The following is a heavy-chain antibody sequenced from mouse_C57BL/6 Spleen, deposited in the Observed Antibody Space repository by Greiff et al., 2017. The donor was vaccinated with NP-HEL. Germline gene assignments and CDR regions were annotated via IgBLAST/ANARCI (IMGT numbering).Heavy chain of an antibody. Sequence: VQLQQSGPVLVKPGASVKMSCKASGYTFTDYYMNWVKQSHGKSLEWIGVINPYNGGTSYNQKFKGKATLTVDKSSSTAYMELNSLTSEDSAGYYCARSEGYYFDYWGQGTTLTVSS. CDR3: ARSEGYYFDY. CDR1: GYTFTDYY. J-gene: IGHJ2*01. V-gene: IGHV1-19*01. CDR2: INPYNGGT.